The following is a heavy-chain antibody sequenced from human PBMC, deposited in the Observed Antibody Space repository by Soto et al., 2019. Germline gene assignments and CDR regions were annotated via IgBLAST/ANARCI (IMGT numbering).Heavy chain of an antibody. D-gene: IGHD3-9*01. CDR1: GYTFSNYG. Sequence: GASVKVSCKASGYTFSNYGIHWVRQAPGQRLEWMGLINAGNGNTKYSQKFQGRVTLTRDTSASTAYMELSSLRSEDTAVYYCARDQGLLRYGYSDYWGQGTPVTVSS. J-gene: IGHJ4*02. V-gene: IGHV1-3*01. CDR2: INAGNGNT. CDR3: ARDQGLLRYGYSDY.